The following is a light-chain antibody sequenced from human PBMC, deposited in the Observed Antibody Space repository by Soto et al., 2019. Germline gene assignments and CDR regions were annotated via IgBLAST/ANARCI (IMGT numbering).Light chain of an antibody. Sequence: DIQMTQSPSSLSASVGDRVTITCRASQGIRDDLAWYQQKPGRAPKRLIYAASTLQSGVPSRFSGSGSGTEFTLTISSLNPEDIATYYCLQHGSYPRTFGQGTTVEIK. V-gene: IGKV1-17*01. CDR3: LQHGSYPRT. J-gene: IGKJ1*01. CDR2: AAS. CDR1: QGIRDD.